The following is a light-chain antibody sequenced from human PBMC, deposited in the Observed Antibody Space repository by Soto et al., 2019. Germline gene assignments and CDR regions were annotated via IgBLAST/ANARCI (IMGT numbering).Light chain of an antibody. CDR2: GAS. J-gene: IGKJ1*01. CDR3: QQYMSSVT. V-gene: IGKV3-20*01. Sequence: EIVLTQSPGSLSLSPGQRATLSCRASQSVDTTFFAWYQKKPGQAPRLLIYGASKRATVIPDRFSGSGSGTDFTLIISRLEPEDVAVYYCQQYMSSVTFGQGTKVEIK. CDR1: QSVDTTF.